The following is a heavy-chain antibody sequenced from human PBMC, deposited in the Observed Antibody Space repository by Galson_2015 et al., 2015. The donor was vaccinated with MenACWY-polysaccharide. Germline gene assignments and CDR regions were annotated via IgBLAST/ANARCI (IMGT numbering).Heavy chain of an antibody. CDR3: AKDRGSGWLSY. CDR2: ISGSGGST. CDR1: RFTFSSYA. D-gene: IGHD6-19*01. V-gene: IGHV3-23*01. J-gene: IGHJ4*02. Sequence: SLRLSCAASRFTFSSYAMSWVRQAPGKGLEWVSAISGSGGSTYYADSVKGRFTISRDNSKNTLYLQMNSLRAEDTAVYYCAKDRGSGWLSYWGQGTLVTVSS.